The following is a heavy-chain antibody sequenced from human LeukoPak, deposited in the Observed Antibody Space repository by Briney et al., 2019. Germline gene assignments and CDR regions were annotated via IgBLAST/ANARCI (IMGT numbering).Heavy chain of an antibody. CDR2: ISDGGDYT. CDR3: AKEKKSGGWPIDY. D-gene: IGHD2-15*01. CDR1: GFTVSDNY. J-gene: IGHJ4*02. Sequence: GGSLRLSCAASGFTVSDNYMSWVRQAPGKGLEWVSGISDGGDYTYYADSVKGRFTISRDNSKNTLYLQMDSLRADDTAVYHCAKEKKSGGWPIDYWGQGALVTVSS. V-gene: IGHV3-23*01.